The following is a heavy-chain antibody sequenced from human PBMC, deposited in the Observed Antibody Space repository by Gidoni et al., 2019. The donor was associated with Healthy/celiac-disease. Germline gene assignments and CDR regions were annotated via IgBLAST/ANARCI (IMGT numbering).Heavy chain of an antibody. Sequence: QVQLVESGGGVVQPGRSLRLSCAASGFTFSSYGMHWVRQAPGKGLGWVAVIWYDGSNKYYADSVKGRFTISRDNSKNTLYRQMNSLRAEDTAVYYCARDSRRPRYPYYYDSSGYDDAFDIWGQGTMVTVSS. V-gene: IGHV3-33*01. D-gene: IGHD3-22*01. CDR2: IWYDGSNK. CDR1: GFTFSSYG. CDR3: ARDSRRPRYPYYYDSSGYDDAFDI. J-gene: IGHJ3*02.